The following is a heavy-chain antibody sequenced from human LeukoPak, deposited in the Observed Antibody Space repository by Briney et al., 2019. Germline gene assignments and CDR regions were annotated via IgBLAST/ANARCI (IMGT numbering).Heavy chain of an antibody. J-gene: IGHJ4*02. CDR3: ARDRGIVGAMSYFDY. D-gene: IGHD1-26*01. V-gene: IGHV3-21*01. CDR2: ISSSSSYI. CDR1: GFTFSSYS. Sequence: GGSLRLSCAASGFTFSSYSMNWVRQAPGKGLEWVSSISSSSSYIYYADSVKGRFTISRDNAKNSLYLQMNCLRAEDTAVYYCARDRGIVGAMSYFDYWGQGTLVTVSS.